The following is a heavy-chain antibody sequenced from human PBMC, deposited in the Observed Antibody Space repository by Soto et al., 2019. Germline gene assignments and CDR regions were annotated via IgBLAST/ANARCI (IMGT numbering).Heavy chain of an antibody. D-gene: IGHD4-17*01. CDR1: GYTFTSYG. CDR3: ARFSYGDYVWGPWDD. CDR2: ISAYNGNT. Sequence: QVQLVQSGAEVKKPGASVKVSCKASGYTFTSYGISWMRQAPGQGLEWMGWISAYNGNTNYAQKLQGRVTMSTDTSTSTAYMELRSLRSDDTAVYYCARFSYGDYVWGPWDDWGQGTLVTVSS. V-gene: IGHV1-18*01. J-gene: IGHJ4*02.